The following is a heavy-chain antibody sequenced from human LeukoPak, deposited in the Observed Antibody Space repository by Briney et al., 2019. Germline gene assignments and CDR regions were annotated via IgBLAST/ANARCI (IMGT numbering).Heavy chain of an antibody. CDR2: IYYSGST. CDR3: ARQGGGYYYDSSGYYWKGFDY. J-gene: IGHJ4*02. Sequence: SETLSLTCTVSGGSISSSSYYWGWIRQPPGKGLEWIGSIYYSGSTYYNPSLKSRVTISVDTSKHQFSLKLSSVTAADTAVYYCARQGGGYYYDSSGYYWKGFDYWGLGTLVTVSS. CDR1: GGSISSSSYY. D-gene: IGHD3-22*01. V-gene: IGHV4-39*01.